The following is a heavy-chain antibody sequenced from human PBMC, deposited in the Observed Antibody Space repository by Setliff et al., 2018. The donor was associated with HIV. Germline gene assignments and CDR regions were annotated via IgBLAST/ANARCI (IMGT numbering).Heavy chain of an antibody. CDR3: ARLAPPDDYGDLGGIDH. V-gene: IGHV3-23*01. J-gene: IGHJ4*02. D-gene: IGHD4-17*01. Sequence: PGGSLRLSCAASGFTFSDYDMSWVRQAPGKGLEWVSTISRVGGSATYYADSVKGRFTISRDNSENAVYLQLHNLRPEDTAVYYCARLAPPDDYGDLGGIDHWGQGTLVTVSS. CDR2: ISRVGGSAT. CDR1: GFTFSDYD.